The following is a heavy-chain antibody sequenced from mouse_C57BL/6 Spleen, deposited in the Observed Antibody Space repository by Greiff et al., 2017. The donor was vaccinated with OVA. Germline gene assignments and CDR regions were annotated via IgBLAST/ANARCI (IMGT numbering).Heavy chain of an antibody. D-gene: IGHD2-3*01. CDR1: GFTFTDYY. J-gene: IGHJ1*03. V-gene: IGHV7-3*01. CDR3: ARYGLLWYFDV. Sequence: EVQRVESGGGLVQPGGSLSLSCAASGFTFTDYYMSLLRQPPGKALQWLGFIRNKANGYTTEYCASVQGRFTISRDNSKSILYMQKNDLGAKDRATYYCARYGLLWYFDVWGTGTTVTVSS. CDR2: IRNKANGYTT.